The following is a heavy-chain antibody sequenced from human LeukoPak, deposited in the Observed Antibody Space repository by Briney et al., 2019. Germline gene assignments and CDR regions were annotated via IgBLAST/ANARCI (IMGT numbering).Heavy chain of an antibody. CDR3: ARRGSGWYYFDY. V-gene: IGHV4-59*04. CDR1: GGSISSYY. CDR2: IYYSGST. Sequence: SETLSLTCTVSGGSISSYYWSWIRQPPGKGLEWIGYIYYSGSTYYNPSLKSRVTISVDTSKNQFSLKLSSVTAADTAVYYCARRGSGWYYFDYWGQGTLVTVSS. J-gene: IGHJ4*02. D-gene: IGHD6-19*01.